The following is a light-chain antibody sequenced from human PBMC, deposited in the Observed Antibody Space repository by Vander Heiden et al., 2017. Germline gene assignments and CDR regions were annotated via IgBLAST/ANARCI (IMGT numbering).Light chain of an antibody. CDR3: LLYFAGVGV. CDR1: PGTVTTNFY. CDR2: STS. V-gene: IGLV7-43*01. Sequence: QTVVTQEPSLTVSPGGEVTLTCASNPGTVTTNFYPNWFHQKPGQAPRPMIYSTSDRYSWTPARVSGSLLGGKAAITLSGVQPEDEADYYCLLYFAGVGVFGGGTKLTVL. J-gene: IGLJ3*02.